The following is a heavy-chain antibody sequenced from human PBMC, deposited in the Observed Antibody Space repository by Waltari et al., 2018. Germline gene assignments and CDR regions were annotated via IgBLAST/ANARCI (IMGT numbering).Heavy chain of an antibody. CDR2: IIPILGIA. Sequence: QVQLMQSGAEVKKPGSSVKVSCKASGGTFSSYAISWVRQAPGQGLEWMGGIIPILGIANYAQKFQGRVTITADKSTSTAYMELSSLRSEDTAVYYCAREEDYSSSPGYFDLWGRGTLVTVSS. D-gene: IGHD6-6*01. CDR3: AREEDYSSSPGYFDL. CDR1: GGTFSSYA. J-gene: IGHJ2*01. V-gene: IGHV1-69*10.